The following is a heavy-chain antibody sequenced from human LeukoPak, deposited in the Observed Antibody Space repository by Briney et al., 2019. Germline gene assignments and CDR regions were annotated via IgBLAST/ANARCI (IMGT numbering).Heavy chain of an antibody. CDR2: LSGSGGST. D-gene: IGHD3-22*01. CDR3: AKGMGLYYDSSGYYYPFDY. CDR1: GFTFSSYA. Sequence: GGSLRLSCAASGFTFSSYAMSWVRLAPVMGLEWVSGLSGSGGSTYYADSVKGRFTISRDNSKNTLYLQMNSLRAEDTAVYYCAKGMGLYYDSSGYYYPFDYWGQGTLVTVSS. V-gene: IGHV3-23*01. J-gene: IGHJ4*02.